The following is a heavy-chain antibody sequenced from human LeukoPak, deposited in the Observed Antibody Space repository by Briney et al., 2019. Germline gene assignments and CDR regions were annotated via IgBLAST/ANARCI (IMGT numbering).Heavy chain of an antibody. CDR2: IIPILGIA. V-gene: IGHV1-69*04. D-gene: IGHD3-22*01. J-gene: IGHJ6*02. CDR1: GGTFSSYA. CDR3: ARARKYYYDSSGTYYYYYYGMDV. Sequence: ASVKVSCKASGGTFSSYAISWVRQAPGQGLEWMGRIIPILGIANYAQKFQGRVTITADKSTSTAYMELSSLRSEDTAVYCCARARKYYYDSSGTYYYYYYGMDVWGQGTTVTVSS.